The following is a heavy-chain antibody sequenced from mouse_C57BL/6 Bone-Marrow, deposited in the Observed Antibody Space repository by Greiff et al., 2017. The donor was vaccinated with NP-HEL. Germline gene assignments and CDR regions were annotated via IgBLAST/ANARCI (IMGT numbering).Heavy chain of an antibody. CDR2: IRSKSNNYAT. Sequence: EVMLVESGGGLVQPKGSLKLSCAASGFSFNTYAMNWVRQAPGKGLEWVARIRSKSNNYATYYADSVKDRFTISRDDSESMLYLQMNNLKTEDTAMYYCVRGATMITTKFDYYAMDDWGQGTSVTVSS. CDR3: VRGATMITTKFDYYAMDD. D-gene: IGHD2-4*01. V-gene: IGHV10-1*01. CDR1: GFSFNTYA. J-gene: IGHJ4*01.